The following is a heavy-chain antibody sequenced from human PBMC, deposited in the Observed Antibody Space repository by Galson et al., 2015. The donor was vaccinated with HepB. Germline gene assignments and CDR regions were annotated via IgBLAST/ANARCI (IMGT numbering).Heavy chain of an antibody. CDR1: GYTFTSYA. J-gene: IGHJ5*02. Sequence: SVKVSCKASGYTFTSYAMHWVRQAPGQRLEWMGWINAGNGNTKYSQKFQGRVTITRDTSASTAYMELSSLRSEDTAVYYCARDDGDYVSWFDPWGQGTLVTVSS. V-gene: IGHV1-3*01. CDR2: INAGNGNT. D-gene: IGHD4-17*01. CDR3: ARDDGDYVSWFDP.